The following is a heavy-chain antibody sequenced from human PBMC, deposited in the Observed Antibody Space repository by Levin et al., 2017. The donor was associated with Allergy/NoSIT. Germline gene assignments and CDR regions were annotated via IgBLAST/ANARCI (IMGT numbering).Heavy chain of an antibody. CDR1: GGSISSYY. D-gene: IGHD5-12*01. CDR3: ARQRGYSGYDFNYYYGMDG. CDR2: IYYSGST. V-gene: IGHV4-59*08. J-gene: IGHJ6*02. Sequence: SETLSLTCTVSGGSISSYYWSWIRQPPGKGLEWIGYIYYSGSTNYNPSLKSRVTISVDTSKNQFSLKLSSVTAADTAVYYCARQRGYSGYDFNYYYGMDGWGQGTTVTVSS.